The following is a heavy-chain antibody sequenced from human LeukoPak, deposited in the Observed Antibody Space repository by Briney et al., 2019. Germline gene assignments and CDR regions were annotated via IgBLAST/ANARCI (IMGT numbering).Heavy chain of an antibody. Sequence: PSETLSLTCAVYGGSFSGYYWSWIRQPPGKGLEWIGEINHSGSTNYNPSLKSRVTISVDTSKNQFSLKLSSVTAADTAVYYCARGPTGLRLGESAKRYFDYWGQGTLVTVSS. D-gene: IGHD3-16*01. J-gene: IGHJ4*02. CDR2: INHSGST. CDR3: ARGPTGLRLGESAKRYFDY. V-gene: IGHV4-34*01. CDR1: GGSFSGYY.